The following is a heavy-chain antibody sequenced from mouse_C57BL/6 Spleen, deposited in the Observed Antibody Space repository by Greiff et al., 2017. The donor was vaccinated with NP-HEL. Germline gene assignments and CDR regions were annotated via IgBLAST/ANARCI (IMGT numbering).Heavy chain of an antibody. CDR1: GYSFTGYF. J-gene: IGHJ2*01. V-gene: IGHV1-20*01. CDR3: ARITTVVAGNYFDY. D-gene: IGHD1-1*01. Sequence: VQLQQSGPELVKPGDSVKISCKASGYSFTGYFMNWVMQSHGKSLEWIGRINPYNGDTFYNQKFKGKATLTVDKSSSTAHMELRSLTSEDSAVYYCARITTVVAGNYFDYWGQGTTLTVSS. CDR2: INPYNGDT.